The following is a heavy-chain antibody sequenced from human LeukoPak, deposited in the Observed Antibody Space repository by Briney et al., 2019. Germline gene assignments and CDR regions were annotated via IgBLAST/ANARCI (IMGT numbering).Heavy chain of an antibody. J-gene: IGHJ4*02. CDR1: GYTFSGYY. Sequence: ASVKVSCKPSGYTFSGYYMHWVRQAPGQGLEWMGWINPNSGGTNYAQKFQGRVTMTRDTSISTAYMELSRLRSDDTAVYYCARVLGADSGYEPFDYWGQGTLVTVSS. D-gene: IGHD5-12*01. V-gene: IGHV1-2*02. CDR2: INPNSGGT. CDR3: ARVLGADSGYEPFDY.